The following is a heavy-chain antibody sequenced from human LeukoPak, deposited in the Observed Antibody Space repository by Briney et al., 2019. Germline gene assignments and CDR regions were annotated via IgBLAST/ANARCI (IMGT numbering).Heavy chain of an antibody. J-gene: IGHJ4*02. D-gene: IGHD3-10*01. Sequence: PGRSLRLSCAASGFTFSSYGMHWVRQAPGKGLEWVAVISYDGSNKYYADSVKGRFTIPRDNSKNTLYLQMNSLRAEDTAVYYCARDSFMVRDNILDYWGQGTLVTVSS. CDR1: GFTFSSYG. CDR3: ARDSFMVRDNILDY. V-gene: IGHV3-30*03. CDR2: ISYDGSNK.